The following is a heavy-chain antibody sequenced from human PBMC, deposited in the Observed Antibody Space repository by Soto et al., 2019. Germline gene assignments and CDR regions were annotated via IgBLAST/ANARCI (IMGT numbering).Heavy chain of an antibody. Sequence: ASVKVSCKASGYTFTSYDINWVRQATGQGLEWMGWMNPNSGNTGYAQKFQGRVTMTRNTSISTAYMELSSLRSEDTAVYYCARVADKFGYYYYYMDVWGKGTTVTVSS. CDR1: GYTFTSYD. CDR2: MNPNSGNT. J-gene: IGHJ6*03. CDR3: ARVADKFGYYYYYMDV. V-gene: IGHV1-8*01. D-gene: IGHD3-16*01.